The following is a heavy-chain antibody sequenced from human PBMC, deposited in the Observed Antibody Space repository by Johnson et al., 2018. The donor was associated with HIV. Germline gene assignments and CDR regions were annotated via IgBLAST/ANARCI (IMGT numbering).Heavy chain of an antibody. J-gene: IGHJ3*02. CDR3: ARGPILEWLSGDGFDM. V-gene: IGHV3-30*19. CDR2: ISDDGNNK. Sequence: QEKLVESGGGVVRPGGSLRLSCAVSGFTFNDHGMSWVRQAPGKGLEWVALISDDGNNKYYADSVKGRFTISRDNSKNTLYLQMNSLRVEDTAMYYCARGPILEWLSGDGFDMWGQGTKVTV. D-gene: IGHD3-3*01. CDR1: GFTFNDHG.